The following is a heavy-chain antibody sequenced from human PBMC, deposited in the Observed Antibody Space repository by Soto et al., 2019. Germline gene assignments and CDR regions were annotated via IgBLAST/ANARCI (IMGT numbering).Heavy chain of an antibody. CDR2: ISAYNGNT. V-gene: IGHV1-18*01. Sequence: QVQLVQSAAEVKKPGASLKVSCKASGYTFTTYGVSWVRQAPGQGLEWMGWISAYNGNTNYAQKLQGRLTMTTDTSTSTVYMELRHLSSDDAAVYYCASTLGGTIRWFDPWGQGTLVTVSS. CDR3: ASTLGGTIRWFDP. CDR1: GYTFTTYG. J-gene: IGHJ5*02. D-gene: IGHD1-26*01.